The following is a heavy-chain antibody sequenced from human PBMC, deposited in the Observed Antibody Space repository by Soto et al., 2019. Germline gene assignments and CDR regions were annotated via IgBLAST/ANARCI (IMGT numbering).Heavy chain of an antibody. CDR3: AKFVFPDTYGDYGNGGDYYYYMDV. J-gene: IGHJ6*03. Sequence: QVQLVESGGGVVQPGRSLRLSCAASGFTFSSYGMHWVRQAPGKGLEWVAVISYDGSNKYYADSVKGRFTISSDNSKNTLYLQMNSLRAEDTAVYYCAKFVFPDTYGDYGNGGDYYYYMDVWGKGTTVTVSS. V-gene: IGHV3-30*18. D-gene: IGHD4-17*01. CDR1: GFTFSSYG. CDR2: ISYDGSNK.